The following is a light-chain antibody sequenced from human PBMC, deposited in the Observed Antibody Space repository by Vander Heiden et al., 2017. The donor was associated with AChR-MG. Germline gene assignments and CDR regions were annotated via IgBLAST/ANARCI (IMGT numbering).Light chain of an antibody. CDR1: QSISSW. CDR2: KTS. J-gene: IGKJ1*01. CDR3: QQYESYPRK. V-gene: IGKV1-5*03. Sequence: DIQMTQSPSTLSASVGDRVTITCRASQSISSWLAWNQQKPGKAPKLLIYKTSSLESGVPSRFSGSGSGKEFTLTIRSLQPDDFATYICQQYESYPRKFGQGTKVEIK.